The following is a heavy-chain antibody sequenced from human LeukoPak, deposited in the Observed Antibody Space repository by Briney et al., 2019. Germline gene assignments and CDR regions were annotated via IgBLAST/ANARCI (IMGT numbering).Heavy chain of an antibody. D-gene: IGHD4-17*01. V-gene: IGHV3-30-3*01. CDR1: GFDFSNYA. CDR3: ARDTATGRVINLFDY. Sequence: GGSLRLSCAASGFDFSNYAIHWVRQAPGKGLEWVALISYDGSNIIYANSVKGRLTISRDNSKNTLFLQMNSLRDEDTAVYYCARDTATGRVINLFDYWGPGTLVTVSS. J-gene: IGHJ4*02. CDR2: ISYDGSNI.